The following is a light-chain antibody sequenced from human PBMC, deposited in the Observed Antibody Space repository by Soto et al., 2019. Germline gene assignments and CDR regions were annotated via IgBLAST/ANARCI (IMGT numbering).Light chain of an antibody. Sequence: QSVLTQPASVSGSPGQSITISFTGTSTDIGVYNYVSWYQQHPGKAPKVMIYEVTNRPSGVSNRFSGSKSGDTASLTISGRRSEDEADYYCSSYTTSATLVFGGGTKLTVL. CDR3: SSYTTSATLV. CDR2: EVT. CDR1: STDIGVYNY. V-gene: IGLV2-14*01. J-gene: IGLJ3*02.